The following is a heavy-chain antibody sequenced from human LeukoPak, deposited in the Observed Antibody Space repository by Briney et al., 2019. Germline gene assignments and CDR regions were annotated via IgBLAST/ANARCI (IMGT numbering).Heavy chain of an antibody. J-gene: IGHJ5*02. D-gene: IGHD3-10*01. V-gene: IGHV1-24*01. CDR2: FDPEDGET. CDR1: GYTLTELS. CDR3: ATCGRLWFGELVGFNCNWFDP. Sequence: GASVKVSCKVSGYTLTELSMHWVRQAPGKGLEWMGGFDPEDGETIYAQKFQGRVTMTGDTSTDTAYMELSSLRSEDTAVYYCATCGRLWFGELVGFNCNWFDPWGQGTLVTVSS.